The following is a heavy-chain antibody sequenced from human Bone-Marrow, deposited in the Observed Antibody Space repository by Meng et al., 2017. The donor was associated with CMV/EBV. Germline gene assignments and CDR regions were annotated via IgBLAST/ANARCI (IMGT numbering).Heavy chain of an antibody. Sequence: LSCAASGFAFSSFGMNWVRQAPGKGLEWVSSISSSSSYIYYADSVKGRFTISRDNAKNSLYLQMNSLRAEDTAVYYCARGVTSWYFDLWGRGTLVTVSS. J-gene: IGHJ2*01. D-gene: IGHD4-11*01. CDR2: ISSSSSYI. CDR1: GFAFSSFG. V-gene: IGHV3-21*01. CDR3: ARGVTSWYFDL.